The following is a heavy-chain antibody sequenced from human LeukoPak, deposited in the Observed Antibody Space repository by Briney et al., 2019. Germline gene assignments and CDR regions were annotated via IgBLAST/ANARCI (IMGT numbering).Heavy chain of an antibody. V-gene: IGHV1-69*06. D-gene: IGHD3-10*01. CDR3: ASNSRLWFGESTQHYYYYYMDV. CDR1: GGTFSSYA. CDR2: IIPIFSSA. Sequence: ASVTLSCTASGGTFSSYAISWVRQAPGQGLEWMGGIIPIFSSANYAPNFQDRVTITADKSTITAYMELDSLRSEDTAVYYCASNSRLWFGESTQHYYYYYMDVWGKGTTVTGAS. J-gene: IGHJ6*03.